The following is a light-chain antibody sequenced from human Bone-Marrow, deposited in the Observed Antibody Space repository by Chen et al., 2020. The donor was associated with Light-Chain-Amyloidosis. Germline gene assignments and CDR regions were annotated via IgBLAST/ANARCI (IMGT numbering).Light chain of an antibody. CDR3: QVWDRSSDRPV. CDR1: NIGSTS. CDR2: DDS. Sequence: SSVLPQPSSVSVAPGQTAPIAGGGNNIGSTSVHWYQQTPGQAPLLVVYDDSDRPSGIPERLSGSNSGNTATLTISRVEAGDEADYYCQVWDRSSDRPVFGGGTKLTVL. J-gene: IGLJ3*02. V-gene: IGLV3-21*02.